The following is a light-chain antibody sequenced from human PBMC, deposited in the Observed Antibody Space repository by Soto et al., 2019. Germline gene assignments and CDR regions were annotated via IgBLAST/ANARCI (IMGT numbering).Light chain of an antibody. CDR1: QSISSW. CDR3: QQYNSSPT. CDR2: KAS. Sequence: DIRMTHSASTLSAYVKDRVTITCRASQSISSWLAWYQQKPGKAPKLLIYKASSLESGVPSRFSGSGSGTEYTLTVTSLQPDDFATYYCQQYNSSPTFGGGTKVDIK. V-gene: IGKV1-5*03. J-gene: IGKJ4*01.